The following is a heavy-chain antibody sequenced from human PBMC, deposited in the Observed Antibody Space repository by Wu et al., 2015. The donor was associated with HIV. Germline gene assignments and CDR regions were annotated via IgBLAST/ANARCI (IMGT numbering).Heavy chain of an antibody. Sequence: QIQLVQSGAEVKKPGASVKVSCKASGYSFSDYHTHWVRQAPGQRPEWMGWMNPNSGGTTYAPKFQGRVTMTRDTSTSTAYIELGGLTSDDTAVLYCARDELFRVDDAFDMVGPRDPGPPSLQ. J-gene: IGHJ3*02. CDR2: MNPNSGGT. CDR3: ARDELFRVDDAFDM. D-gene: IGHD2-15*01. CDR1: GYSFSDYH. V-gene: IGHV1-2*02.